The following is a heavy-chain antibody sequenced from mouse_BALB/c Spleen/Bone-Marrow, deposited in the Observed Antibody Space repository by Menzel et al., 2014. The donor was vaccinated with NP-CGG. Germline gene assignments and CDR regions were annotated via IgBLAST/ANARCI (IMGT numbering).Heavy chain of an antibody. V-gene: IGHV1S126*01. CDR2: IYPSDSYT. CDR3: TRGSSHVGYAMDY. D-gene: IGHD1-1*01. J-gene: IGHJ4*01. Sequence: VHLVESGAGLVRPGASVKLSCKASGYTFTNNWINWVKQRPGQGLEWIGNIYPSDSYTNYNQKFKDKATLTVGKSSSTAHMQLSSPTSEDSAVYYCTRGSSHVGYAMDYWGQGTSVTVSS. CDR1: GYTFTNNW.